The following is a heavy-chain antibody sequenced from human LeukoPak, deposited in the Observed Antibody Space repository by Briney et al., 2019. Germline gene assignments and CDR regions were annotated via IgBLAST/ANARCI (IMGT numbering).Heavy chain of an antibody. V-gene: IGHV4-59*06. CDR3: ARDRRGYDSSGYFNWFDP. J-gene: IGHJ5*02. CDR2: IYYSGST. Sequence: PSETLSLTCTVSGGSISSYYWSWIRQHPGKGLEWIGYIYYSGSTYYNPSLKSRVTISVDTSKNQFSLKLSSVTAADTAVYYCARDRRGYDSSGYFNWFDPWGQGTPVTVSS. D-gene: IGHD3-22*01. CDR1: GGSISSYY.